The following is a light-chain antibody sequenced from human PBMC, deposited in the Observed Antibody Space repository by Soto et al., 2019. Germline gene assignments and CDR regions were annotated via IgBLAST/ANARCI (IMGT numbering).Light chain of an antibody. V-gene: IGKV3-11*01. J-gene: IGKJ1*01. Sequence: EIVLTQSPATLSLSPGERATLSCSASQSVGSYFAWYQQKTGQAPRLLIYDASNRATGIPARFTGSGSGTDFTRPVSIREPDDFALYCCQPHGNWPVTFGQGNRVDIK. CDR1: QSVGSY. CDR2: DAS. CDR3: QPHGNWPVT.